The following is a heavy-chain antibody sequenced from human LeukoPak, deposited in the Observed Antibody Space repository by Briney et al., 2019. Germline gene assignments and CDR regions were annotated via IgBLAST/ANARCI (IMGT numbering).Heavy chain of an antibody. Sequence: GGSLRLSCAASGFTVSSNYMSWVRQAPGKGLEWVSVIYSGGSTYYADSVKGRFTISRDNSKNTLYLQMNSLRAEDTAVYYCAKDSRDGYPSFAFDIWGQGTMVTVSS. D-gene: IGHD5-24*01. J-gene: IGHJ3*02. CDR2: IYSGGST. CDR1: GFTVSSNY. V-gene: IGHV3-66*02. CDR3: AKDSRDGYPSFAFDI.